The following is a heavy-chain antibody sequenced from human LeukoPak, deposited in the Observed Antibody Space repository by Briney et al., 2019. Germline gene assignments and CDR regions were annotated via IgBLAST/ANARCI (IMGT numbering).Heavy chain of an antibody. Sequence: GGSLRLYCAASGFPFSRYSMNWVRQAPGRGLDWVSSISSSSSYIYYADSLKVRFTISRDNAKNSLYLQMNSLRAEDTAVYFCARDRIIYGDYGDAFDIWGQGTMVTVSS. CDR2: ISSSSSYI. J-gene: IGHJ3*02. CDR3: ARDRIIYGDYGDAFDI. CDR1: GFPFSRYS. D-gene: IGHD4-17*01. V-gene: IGHV3-21*01.